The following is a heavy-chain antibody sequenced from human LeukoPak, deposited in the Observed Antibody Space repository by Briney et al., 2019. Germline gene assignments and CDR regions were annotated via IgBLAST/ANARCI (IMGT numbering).Heavy chain of an antibody. Sequence: KPSETLSLTCTVSGYSISSGYYWGWIRQPPGKGLEWIGIIYHSGSTNYNPSLKSRVTISVDTSKNQFSLKLSSVTAADTAVYYCARGFRLRYSSSSGFYFDYWGQGTLVTVSS. CDR2: IYHSGST. CDR1: GYSISSGYY. D-gene: IGHD6-6*01. J-gene: IGHJ4*02. CDR3: ARGFRLRYSSSSGFYFDY. V-gene: IGHV4-38-2*02.